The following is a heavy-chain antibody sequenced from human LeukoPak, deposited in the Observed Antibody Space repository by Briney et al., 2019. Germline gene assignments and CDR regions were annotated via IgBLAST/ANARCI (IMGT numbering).Heavy chain of an antibody. Sequence: SETLSLTCIVSGGSISSYYWSWIRQPPGKGLEWIGHIYSSGSANYNSSLQSRVTISLDTSKNQFSLNLNSMTAADTAVYYCARFSSGCSGASCYLSSWGQGTLVTVSS. J-gene: IGHJ5*02. CDR1: GGSISSYY. V-gene: IGHV4-59*01. D-gene: IGHD2-15*01. CDR2: IYSSGSA. CDR3: ARFSSGCSGASCYLSS.